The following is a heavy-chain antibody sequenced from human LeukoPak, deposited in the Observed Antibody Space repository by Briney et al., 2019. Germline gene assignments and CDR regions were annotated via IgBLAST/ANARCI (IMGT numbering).Heavy chain of an antibody. Sequence: GGSLRLSCAASGFTFSRFWMTWVRQAPGKGLEWVANIREDGGKTYYVDSVKGRFTISRDNAKNSLFLQMNSLGVEDMAVYYCATTKWASISPPGYWGQGALVTVSS. CDR3: ATTKWASISPPGY. CDR2: IREDGGKT. D-gene: IGHD1-26*01. J-gene: IGHJ4*02. CDR1: GFTFSRFW. V-gene: IGHV3-7*01.